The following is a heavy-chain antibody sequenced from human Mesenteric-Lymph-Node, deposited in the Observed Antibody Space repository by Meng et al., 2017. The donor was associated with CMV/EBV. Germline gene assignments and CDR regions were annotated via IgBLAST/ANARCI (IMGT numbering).Heavy chain of an antibody. CDR2: IDRSGST. CDR3: ARGSRGYCSSITCYGGHDY. V-gene: IGHV4-34*01. J-gene: IGHJ4*02. CDR1: GGPFSGYY. Sequence: GSLRLSCAVHGGPFSGYYWSWIRQPPGKGLEWIGEIDRSGSTKYNPSLKSRVTISVDTSKNQFSLNLSSVTAADTAVYFCARGSRGYCSSITCYGGHDYWGQGTLVTVSS. D-gene: IGHD2-2*03.